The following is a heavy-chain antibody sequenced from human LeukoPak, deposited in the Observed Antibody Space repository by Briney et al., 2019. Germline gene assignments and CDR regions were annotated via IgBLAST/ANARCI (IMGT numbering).Heavy chain of an antibody. CDR1: GYTFSSHA. J-gene: IGHJ4*02. CDR3: ALRGGQPDPFDY. V-gene: IGHV3-23*01. D-gene: IGHD3-10*01. Sequence: PGGSLRLSCAASGYTFSSHAMSWVRQAPGKGPEWVSAISTSGGSTYYADSVKGRFTISRDNSRNTLYLQMNSLRAEDTAIYYCALRGGQPDPFDYWGQGTLVTVSP. CDR2: ISTSGGST.